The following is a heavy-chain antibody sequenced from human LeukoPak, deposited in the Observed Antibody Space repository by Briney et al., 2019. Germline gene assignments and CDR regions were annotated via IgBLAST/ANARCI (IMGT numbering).Heavy chain of an antibody. Sequence: SETLSLTCTVSGGSISSYYWSWTRQPPGKGLEWIGYIYYSGRTNSYPSLKSQITISVDTSKNQCSLKLSSLTAADTAVYYCARRGYDILTGYALAFDIWGQGTMVTVSS. CDR3: ARRGYDILTGYALAFDI. CDR1: GGSISSYY. CDR2: IYYSGRT. D-gene: IGHD3-9*01. J-gene: IGHJ3*02. V-gene: IGHV4-59*08.